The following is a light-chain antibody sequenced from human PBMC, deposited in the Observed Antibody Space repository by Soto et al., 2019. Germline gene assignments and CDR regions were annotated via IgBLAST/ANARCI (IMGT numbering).Light chain of an antibody. Sequence: DIQMTQSPSTLSASVGDRVTITCRASQTVSSWLAWFQQKPGKAPNLLIYGVSSVESGVPSRFSGSGSGTEFTLTISNVQPDDFATYYCQQYADSSWTFGQWTKVE. V-gene: IGKV1-5*03. CDR3: QQYADSSWT. CDR2: GVS. CDR1: QTVSSW. J-gene: IGKJ1*01.